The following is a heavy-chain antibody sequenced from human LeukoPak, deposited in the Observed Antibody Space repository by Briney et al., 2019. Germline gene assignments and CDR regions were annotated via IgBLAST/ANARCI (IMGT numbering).Heavy chain of an antibody. CDR1: GGSFSGYY. CDR3: ARHVRFGYCSSTSCYLGFDP. V-gene: IGHV4-34*01. CDR2: INHSGST. D-gene: IGHD2-2*01. J-gene: IGHJ5*02. Sequence: SETLSLTCAVYGGSFSGYYWSWIRQPPGKGLEGIGEINHSGSTNYNPSLKSRVTISVDTSKNQYSLKLSSVTAADTAVYYWARHVRFGYCSSTSCYLGFDPWGQGTLVTVSS.